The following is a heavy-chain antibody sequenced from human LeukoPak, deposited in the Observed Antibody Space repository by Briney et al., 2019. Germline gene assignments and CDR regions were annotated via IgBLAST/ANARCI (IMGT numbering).Heavy chain of an antibody. CDR2: IITILGIA. D-gene: IGHD3-10*01. V-gene: IGHV1-69*04. CDR3: ARAEERTMVRGAPYYYYYGMDV. CDR1: GGTFSSYA. Sequence: SVKVTCKSSGGTFSSYAISRVRQAPGQGLEWMGRIITILGIANYAQKFQGRVTITADKSTSTAYMELSSLRSEDTAVYYCARAEERTMVRGAPYYYYYGMDVWGQGTTVTVSS. J-gene: IGHJ6*02.